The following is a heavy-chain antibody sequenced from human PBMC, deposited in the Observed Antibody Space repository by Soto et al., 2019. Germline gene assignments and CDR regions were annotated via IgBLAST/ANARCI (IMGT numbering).Heavy chain of an antibody. Sequence: EVQLLESGGGLVQPGGPLRLSCAVSGITFGRFAMTWVRQAPGEGLEWVSTISGNGDETFYADSGKGRFTISRDNSRNTVFLHMNSLRVEDTAIYYCAKGGHASPFDYWGLGTLVTVSS. D-gene: IGHD5-12*01. V-gene: IGHV3-23*01. CDR1: GITFGRFA. CDR3: AKGGHASPFDY. CDR2: ISGNGDET. J-gene: IGHJ4*02.